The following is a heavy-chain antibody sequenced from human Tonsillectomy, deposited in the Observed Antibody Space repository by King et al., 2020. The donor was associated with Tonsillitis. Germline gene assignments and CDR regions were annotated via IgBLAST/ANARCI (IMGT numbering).Heavy chain of an antibody. D-gene: IGHD5-24*01. V-gene: IGHV4-30-4*01. CDR2: IYYSGST. CDR3: ARGTGDGFHYPLDY. CDR1: GGSISNGEYY. Sequence: QLQESGPGLVKPSQTLSLTCTVSGGSISNGEYYWNWIRQPPGKDLEWIGYIYYSGSTYYNPSLKSRLTISLDTSRNQLSLKLTSVTAADTAVYYCARGTGDGFHYPLDYWGQGTLVTVSS. J-gene: IGHJ4*02.